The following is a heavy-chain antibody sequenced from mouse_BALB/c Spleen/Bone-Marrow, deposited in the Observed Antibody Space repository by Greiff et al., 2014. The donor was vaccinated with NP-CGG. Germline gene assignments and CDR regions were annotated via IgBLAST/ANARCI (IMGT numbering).Heavy chain of an antibody. Sequence: VKLVESGAELVRPGSSVKISCKASGYAFSVYWMNWVKQRPGQGLEWIGQIYPGDGDTNYNGKFKGRATLTADKSSNTAYMQLGSLTSEDSAVYFCARGGISVDYWGQGTTLTVSS. CDR3: ARGGISVDY. CDR2: IYPGDGDT. CDR1: GYAFSVYW. V-gene: IGHV1-80*01. J-gene: IGHJ2*01.